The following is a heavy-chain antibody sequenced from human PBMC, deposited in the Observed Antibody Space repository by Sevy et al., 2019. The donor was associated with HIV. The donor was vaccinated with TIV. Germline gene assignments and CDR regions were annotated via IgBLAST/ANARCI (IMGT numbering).Heavy chain of an antibody. V-gene: IGHV3-33*01. J-gene: IGHJ6*02. CDR1: GFIFSNHG. CDR3: ARDVDSNYDGIDA. Sequence: GESLKISCAAPGFIFSNHGMHWVRQAPGKGLEGVARIWYDGSDTYYGESVKGRFTISRDNCKNTVDLQMNSLRVEDTAVYYCARDVDSNYDGIDAWGQGTTVTVSS. CDR2: IWYDGSDT. D-gene: IGHD4-4*01.